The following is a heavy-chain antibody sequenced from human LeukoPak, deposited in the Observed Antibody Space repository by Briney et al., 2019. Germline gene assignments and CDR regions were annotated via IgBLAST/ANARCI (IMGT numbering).Heavy chain of an antibody. CDR3: ATLVRGSPYGGDV. Sequence: SETRSLTCSVSTGSITNFYWSWVRQPPGKGLEWIGYIHYSGSTTYNPSLKSRVTMSIDTSKDQFSLNLSSVTAADTAVYYCATLVRGSPYGGDVWGQGTTVTVSS. D-gene: IGHD3-10*01. J-gene: IGHJ6*02. V-gene: IGHV4-59*08. CDR2: IHYSGST. CDR1: TGSITNFY.